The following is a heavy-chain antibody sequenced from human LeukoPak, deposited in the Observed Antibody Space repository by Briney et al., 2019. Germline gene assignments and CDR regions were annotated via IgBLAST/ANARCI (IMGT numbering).Heavy chain of an antibody. V-gene: IGHV4-4*02. J-gene: IGHJ6*02. Sequence: PSETLSLTCTVSGGSISSSNWWSWVRQPPGKGLEWIGEIYHSGSTNYNPSLKSRVTISVDKSKNQFSLKLSSVTAADTAVYYCARGDTTTYGHHYYYYGMDVWGQGTTVTVSS. CDR2: IYHSGST. CDR1: GGSISSSNW. CDR3: ARGDTTTYGHHYYYYGMDV. D-gene: IGHD1-1*01.